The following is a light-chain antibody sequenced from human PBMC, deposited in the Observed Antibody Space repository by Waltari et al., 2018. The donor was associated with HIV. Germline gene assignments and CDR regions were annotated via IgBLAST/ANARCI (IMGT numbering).Light chain of an antibody. CDR3: KSSTTRSTPCV. V-gene: IGLV2-14*01. J-gene: IGLJ1*01. CDR2: DFR. Sequence: QSALTQPASVSGSPGQSITISCTGTNSDIGVHNSVSWYQQHPGKAPKLIIYDFRNRPSGVSNRFSGSKSGNTASLTISGLQAEDEADYYCKSSTTRSTPCVFGSGTKVTVL. CDR1: NSDIGVHNS.